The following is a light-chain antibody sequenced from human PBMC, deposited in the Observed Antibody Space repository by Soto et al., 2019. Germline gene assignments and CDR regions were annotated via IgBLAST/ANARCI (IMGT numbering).Light chain of an antibody. V-gene: IGLV3-21*02. J-gene: IGLJ1*01. CDR2: ADS. Sequence: SYELTQAPSVSVAPGQTARIGCGGDNIGSKSVHWYQQRPGQAPVLVVYADSDRPSGIPERFSGSNPGNTATLTISRVEAGDEADYYCQVWDYDTDHFVFGPGTRGHRP. CDR3: QVWDYDTDHFV. CDR1: NIGSKS.